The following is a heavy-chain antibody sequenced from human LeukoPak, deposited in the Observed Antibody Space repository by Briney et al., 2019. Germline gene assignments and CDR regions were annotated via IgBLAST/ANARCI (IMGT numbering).Heavy chain of an antibody. V-gene: IGHV3-20*04. D-gene: IGHD3-10*01. CDR3: AKVTYGSGTYGAFDY. CDR1: GFTFDDYG. Sequence: GGSLRLSCEASGFTFDDYGMSWVRQAPGKGLEWVSGINWNGNSRGNADSVKGRFTISRDNAKNSLYLQMNSLRAEDTAVYYCAKVTYGSGTYGAFDYWGQGTLVTVSS. CDR2: INWNGNSR. J-gene: IGHJ4*02.